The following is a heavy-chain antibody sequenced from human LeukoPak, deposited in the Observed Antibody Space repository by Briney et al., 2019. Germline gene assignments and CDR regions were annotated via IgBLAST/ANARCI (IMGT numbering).Heavy chain of an antibody. D-gene: IGHD5-12*01. CDR1: GGSFSGYY. CDR2: INHSGST. Sequence: PSETLSLTCAVYGGSFSGYYWSWIRQPPGKGLEWIGEINHSGSTNYNPSLKSRVTISVDTSKNQFSLKLSSVTAADTAVYYCERDVGWLDDYWGQGTLVTVSS. V-gene: IGHV4-34*01. CDR3: ERDVGWLDDY. J-gene: IGHJ4*02.